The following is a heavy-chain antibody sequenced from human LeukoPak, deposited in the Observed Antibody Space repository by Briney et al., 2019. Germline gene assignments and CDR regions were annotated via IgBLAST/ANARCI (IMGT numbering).Heavy chain of an antibody. V-gene: IGHV3-48*03. J-gene: IGHJ3*02. CDR2: ISSSGSTI. CDR1: GFTFSSYE. Sequence: PGGSLRLSCAASGFTFSSYEMNWVRQAPGKGLEWVSYISSSGSTIYYADSVKGRFTISRDNAKNSLYLQMNSLRAEDTAVYYCARTYSSSTDDAFDIWGQGTMVTVSS. CDR3: ARTYSSSTDDAFDI. D-gene: IGHD6-6*01.